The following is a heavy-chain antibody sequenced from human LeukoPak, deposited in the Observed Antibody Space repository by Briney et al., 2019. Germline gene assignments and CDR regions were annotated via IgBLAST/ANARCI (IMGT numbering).Heavy chain of an antibody. D-gene: IGHD2-15*01. CDR1: GFTFRSYS. V-gene: IGHV3-21*01. J-gene: IGHJ4*02. CDR2: IDTASNT. Sequence: GGSLRLSCAASGFTFRSYSINWVRQAPGKGLEWVSSIDTASNTFYADSVKGRFTVSRDNARNSLDLQMHSLRAEDTAVYYCARTVCSGGSCPHDSWGQGTLVTVSS. CDR3: ARTVCSGGSCPHDS.